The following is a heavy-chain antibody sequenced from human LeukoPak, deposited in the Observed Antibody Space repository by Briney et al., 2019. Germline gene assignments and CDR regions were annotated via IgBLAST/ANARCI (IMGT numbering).Heavy chain of an antibody. CDR2: INHSGST. V-gene: IGHV4-34*01. J-gene: IGHJ5*02. D-gene: IGHD4-11*01. CDR3: ARVYAVTTFSWFDP. Sequence: SETLSLTCAVYGGSFSGYYWSWIRQPPGKGLEWIGEINHSGSTNYNPSLKSRVTISVDTSKNQFSLKPSSVTAADTAVYYCARVYAVTTFSWFDPWGQGTLVTVSS. CDR1: GGSFSGYY.